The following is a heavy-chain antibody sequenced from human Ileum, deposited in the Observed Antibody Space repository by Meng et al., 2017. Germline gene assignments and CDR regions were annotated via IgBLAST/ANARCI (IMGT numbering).Heavy chain of an antibody. CDR3: ARYILRWGYYFDY. CDR1: GGSVSSSNW. Sequence: RRQEYGPGLGKPWAPPSLTCAVSGGSVSSSNWWSCVRQPPGKGVEGIGEIYHSGRTNYNPSLKSRVNISVDKSKNQFSLKLSSVTAADTAVYYCARYILRWGYYFDYWGQGTLVTVSS. J-gene: IGHJ4*02. CDR2: IYHSGRT. D-gene: IGHD4-23*01. V-gene: IGHV4-4*02.